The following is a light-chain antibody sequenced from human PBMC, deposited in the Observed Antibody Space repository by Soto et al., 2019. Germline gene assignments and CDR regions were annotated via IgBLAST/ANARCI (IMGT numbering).Light chain of an antibody. V-gene: IGKV3-15*01. CDR1: QSVIKK. J-gene: IGKJ1*01. Sequence: EIVMTQSPATLSVSPGERATLSCRASQSVIKKLAWFQQKPGQSPRLLIYDASTRATGIPARFSGSGSGTEFTLTISSLQSEDFAVYYCQQYNTWLWTFGQGTKVEIK. CDR3: QQYNTWLWT. CDR2: DAS.